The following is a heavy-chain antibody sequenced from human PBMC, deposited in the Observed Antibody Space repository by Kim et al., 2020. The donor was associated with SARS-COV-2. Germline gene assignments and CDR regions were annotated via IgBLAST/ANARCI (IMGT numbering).Heavy chain of an antibody. V-gene: IGHV4-34*04. CDR3: ACVFGWPYYGMDV. CDR2: INHSGTT. D-gene: IGHD3-9*01. CDR1: GGSFSGNY. J-gene: IGHJ6*02. Sequence: SETLSLTCAVYGGSFSGNYWNWIRQRPGTGLELIGEINHSGTTNNNQSLKSQSTISVDTSKNQFSLTLSSVTAAGTAVYYCACVFGWPYYGMDVWGQGTTVTVSS.